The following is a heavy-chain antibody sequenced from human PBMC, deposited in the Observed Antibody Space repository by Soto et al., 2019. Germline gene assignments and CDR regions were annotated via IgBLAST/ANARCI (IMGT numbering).Heavy chain of an antibody. D-gene: IGHD3-10*01. Sequence: EVQLVESGGGLIQPGGSLRLSCAASGFIARSNYMTWVRQAPGKGLEWVSVIYSSGNIYYPDSVKGRFTTSRDNSQNTFFLQMNSLRAEDTAVYYCARDSGMIRGNYGMDVWGQGTTVIVSS. CDR3: ARDSGMIRGNYGMDV. CDR2: IYSSGNI. J-gene: IGHJ6*02. V-gene: IGHV3-53*01. CDR1: GFIARSNY.